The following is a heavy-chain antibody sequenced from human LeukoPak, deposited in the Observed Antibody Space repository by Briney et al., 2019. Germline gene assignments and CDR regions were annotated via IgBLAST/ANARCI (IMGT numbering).Heavy chain of an antibody. V-gene: IGHV3-23*01. D-gene: IGHD2-2*02. J-gene: IGHJ6*03. CDR2: ISGSGGST. CDR1: GFTFSSYA. CDR3: ARDDVVVPAAIDYYYYMDV. Sequence: GGSLRLSCAASGFTFSSYAMSWVRQAPGKGLEWVSAISGSGGSTYYADSVKGRFTISRDNAKNSLYLQMNSLRAEDTAVYYCARDDVVVPAAIDYYYYMDVWGKGTAVTVSS.